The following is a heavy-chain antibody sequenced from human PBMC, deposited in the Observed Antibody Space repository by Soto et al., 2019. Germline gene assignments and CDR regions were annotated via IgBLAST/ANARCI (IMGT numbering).Heavy chain of an antibody. CDR1: GITLSDFW. Sequence: EVQLVESGGGSVQPGGSLRLSCPASGITLSDFWMHWVRQAPGKGLVWVARLNNDGRGTSYADFAKGRFTISKDDAKNTLYLQMNSLRADDTSLYYCTTTFEYWGRGTLVTVSS. J-gene: IGHJ4*02. CDR3: TTTFEY. V-gene: IGHV3-74*01. CDR2: LNNDGRGT.